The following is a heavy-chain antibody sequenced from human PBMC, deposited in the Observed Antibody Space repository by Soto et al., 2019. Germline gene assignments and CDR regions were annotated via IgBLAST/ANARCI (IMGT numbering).Heavy chain of an antibody. CDR2: ISYDGSNK. J-gene: IGHJ4*02. V-gene: IGHV3-30*18. D-gene: IGHD6-19*01. CDR3: AKPSGPYSSGWQDLFDC. CDR1: GFTFSSYA. Sequence: PGGSLRLSCAASGFTFSSYAMHWVRQAPGKGLEWVAVISYDGSNKYYADSVKGRFTISRDNSKNTLYLQMNSLRSEDTAVYYCAKPSGPYSSGWQDLFDCWGQGTLVTVSS.